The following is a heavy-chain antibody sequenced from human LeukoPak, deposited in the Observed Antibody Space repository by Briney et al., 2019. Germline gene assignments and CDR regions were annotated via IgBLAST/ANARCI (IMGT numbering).Heavy chain of an antibody. D-gene: IGHD3-10*01. Sequence: SETLSLTCTVSGGSISSGSYYWSWIRQPAGKGLEWIGRIYTSGSTNYNPSLKSRVTISVDTSKNQFSLKLSSVTAADTAVYYCARDRGELLGANPYYYYYYMDVWGKGTTVTISS. J-gene: IGHJ6*03. CDR1: GGSISSGSYY. CDR2: IYTSGST. V-gene: IGHV4-61*02. CDR3: ARDRGELLGANPYYYYYYMDV.